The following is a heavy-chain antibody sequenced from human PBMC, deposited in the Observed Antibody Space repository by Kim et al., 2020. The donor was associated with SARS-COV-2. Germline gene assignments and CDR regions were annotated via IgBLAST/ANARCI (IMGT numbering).Heavy chain of an antibody. D-gene: IGHD1-26*01. CDR2: IFRSVAT. V-gene: IGHV4-59*01. J-gene: IGHJ3*01. CDR1: GSTLSLYD. CDR3: PRDAGSGTFDV. Sequence: SETLSLTCSVSGSTLSLYDWRWSRQPPGKGLQWIGYIFRSVATQVNPSLDSRVAISLDTSKTNDFLRLTSVTAADTAVYYCPRDAGSGTFDVWGQGTMVT.